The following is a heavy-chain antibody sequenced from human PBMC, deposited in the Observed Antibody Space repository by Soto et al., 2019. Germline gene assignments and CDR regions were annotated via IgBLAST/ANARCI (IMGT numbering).Heavy chain of an antibody. CDR2: IIPIFGTA. V-gene: IGHV1-69*13. Sequence: SVKVSCKASGGTFSSYAISWVRQAPGQGLEWMGGIIPIFGTANYAQKFQGRVTITADESTSTAYMELSSLRSEDTAVYYCARDQAGVVPAAIYYYGMDVWGQGTTVTVSS. D-gene: IGHD2-2*01. J-gene: IGHJ6*02. CDR1: GGTFSSYA. CDR3: ARDQAGVVPAAIYYYGMDV.